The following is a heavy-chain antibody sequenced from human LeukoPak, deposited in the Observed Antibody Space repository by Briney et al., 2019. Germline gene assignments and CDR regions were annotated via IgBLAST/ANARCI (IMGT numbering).Heavy chain of an antibody. D-gene: IGHD4-11*01. CDR3: ARGYSRVLIDY. CDR2: IQQSTRS. CDR1: GVSLNNYY. V-gene: IGHV4-34*01. J-gene: IGHJ4*02. Sequence: SETLSLTCAVSGVSLNNYYWSWIRQPPGKGLEWIGEIQQSTRSNYNPSLKSQVTISADTSKNHLFLKLTSVTAADTAVYYCARGYSRVLIDYWGQGTLVTVSS.